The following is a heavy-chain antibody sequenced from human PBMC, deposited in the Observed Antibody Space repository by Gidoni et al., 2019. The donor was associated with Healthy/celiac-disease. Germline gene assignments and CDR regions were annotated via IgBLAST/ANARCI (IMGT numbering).Heavy chain of an antibody. CDR3: ARFSPQIAVAGGNWFDP. V-gene: IGHV5-51*01. D-gene: IGHD6-19*01. CDR1: GYSFTRYW. CDR2: IYPGDSDT. Sequence: EVQLVQSGAEVKKPGESLKISCKGSGYSFTRYWSGWVRQMPGKGLEWMGIIYPGDSDTRYSPSFQGQVTISADKSISTAYLQWSSLKASDTAMYYCARFSPQIAVAGGNWFDPWGQGTLVTVSS. J-gene: IGHJ5*02.